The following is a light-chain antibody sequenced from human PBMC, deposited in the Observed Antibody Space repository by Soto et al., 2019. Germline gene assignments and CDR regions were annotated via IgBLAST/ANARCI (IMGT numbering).Light chain of an antibody. J-gene: IGLJ3*02. V-gene: IGLV1-44*01. Sequence: QAVVSQPPSASGTPGQRVTISCSGGSSNIGSYTVNWYQQLPGTAPKLLIYSHDQRPSGVPDRFSGSKSGTSASLAISGLQSEDEADYYCAAWDDSLKGWVFGGGTKLTVL. CDR1: SSNIGSYT. CDR2: SHD. CDR3: AAWDDSLKGWV.